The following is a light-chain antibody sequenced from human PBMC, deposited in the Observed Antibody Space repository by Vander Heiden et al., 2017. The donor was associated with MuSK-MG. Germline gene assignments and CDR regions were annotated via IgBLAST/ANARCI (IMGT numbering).Light chain of an antibody. CDR2: WAS. V-gene: IGKV4-1*01. CDR3: QQYYSPPWT. CDR1: HHFLSSPNTKNH. Sequence: DLLVTRPPASLALSLGDLTTIYCKSSHHFLSSPNTKNHLAWYQQTPGQPPKLLVYWASTRETEVPDRFSGSGSGTDFTLTISSLQAEDVAVYYCQQYYSPPWTFGQGTRVEVK. J-gene: IGKJ1*01.